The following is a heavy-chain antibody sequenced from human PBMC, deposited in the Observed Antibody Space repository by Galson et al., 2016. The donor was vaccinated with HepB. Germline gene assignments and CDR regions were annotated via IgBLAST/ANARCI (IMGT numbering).Heavy chain of an antibody. CDR2: ISSESWFI. J-gene: IGHJ6*02. V-gene: IGHV3-21*06. CDR3: ARDPITMVRGVIYGMDV. Sequence: SLRLSCAVGGFTFSSYSMNWVRQAPGKALEWVSSISSESWFIHSADSVKGRFTISRDNAKNSLYLQMNSLRAEDTAVYYCARDPITMVRGVIYGMDVWGQGTTVTVSS. D-gene: IGHD3-10*01. CDR1: GFTFSSYS.